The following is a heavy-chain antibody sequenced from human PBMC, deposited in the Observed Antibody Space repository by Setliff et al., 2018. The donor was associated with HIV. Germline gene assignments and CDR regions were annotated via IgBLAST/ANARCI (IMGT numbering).Heavy chain of an antibody. D-gene: IGHD1-26*01. CDR3: TRHRGSFDY. CDR2: IRSKANNYAT. CDR1: GFSNPA. Sequence: GESLKISCAASGFSNPALHWVRQAPGKGLEWVGRIRSKANNYATEYGASVKGRFIISRDDSKNMAYLQMNSLRTEDTAIYYCTRHRGSFDYWGLGTLVTVSS. J-gene: IGHJ4*02. V-gene: IGHV3-73*01.